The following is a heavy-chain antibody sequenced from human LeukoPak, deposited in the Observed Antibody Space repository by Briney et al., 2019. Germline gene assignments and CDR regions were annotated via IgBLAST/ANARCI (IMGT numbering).Heavy chain of an antibody. CDR1: GGSISSDY. J-gene: IGHJ3*02. CDR2: IYYSGST. Sequence: SETLSLTCTVSGGSISSDYWSWLRQPPGKGLEWIGYIYYSGSTNYNPSLKSRVTISVDTSKNQFSLKLSSVTAADTAVYYCAREKRSYYDSSGPRESAFDIWGQGTMVTVSS. CDR3: AREKRSYYDSSGPRESAFDI. V-gene: IGHV4-59*01. D-gene: IGHD3-22*01.